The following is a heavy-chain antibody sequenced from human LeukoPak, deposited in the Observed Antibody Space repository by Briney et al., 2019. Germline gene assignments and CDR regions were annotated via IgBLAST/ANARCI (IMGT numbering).Heavy chain of an antibody. V-gene: IGHV4-34*01. CDR2: INHSGST. D-gene: IGHD2-2*01. CDR3: ARGRVVPAADYYYYGMDV. Sequence: SETLSLTCAVYGGSFSGYSWSWIRQPPGKGLEWIGEINHSGSTNYNPSLKSRVTISVDTSKNQFSLKLSFVTAADTAVYYCARGRVVPAADYYYYGMDVWGKGTTVTVSS. J-gene: IGHJ6*04. CDR1: GGSFSGYS.